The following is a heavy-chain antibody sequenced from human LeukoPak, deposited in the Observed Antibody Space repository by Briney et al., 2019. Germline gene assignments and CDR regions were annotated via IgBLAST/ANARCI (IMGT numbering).Heavy chain of an antibody. Sequence: ASVKVSRKAFGYTLSSYGISWLRQAPGQGVEWVGWISGYNYKTKYAQTFQGRVAMTIDTSTKTVSMELRILRSDDTAVYYCARDHEGSPFWRDGFDIWGQGTMVTVSS. D-gene: IGHD3-3*01. V-gene: IGHV1-18*04. J-gene: IGHJ3*02. CDR1: GYTLSSYG. CDR2: ISGYNYKT. CDR3: ARDHEGSPFWRDGFDI.